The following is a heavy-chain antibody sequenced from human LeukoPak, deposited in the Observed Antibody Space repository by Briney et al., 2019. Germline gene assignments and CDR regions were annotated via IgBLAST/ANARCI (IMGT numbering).Heavy chain of an antibody. D-gene: IGHD2-15*01. J-gene: IGHJ6*03. CDR2: IHYSGST. CDR1: GGSISSYY. CDR3: ARVRCSGGSCPYYYYYYYMDV. Sequence: SETLSLTCTVSGGSISSYYWAWLRQPPGKGLEWIGSIHYSGSTYYNPSLQSRVTISIDTSKNQFSLKLRFVTAADTAVYYCARVRCSGGSCPYYYYYYYMDVWGKGTTVTVSS. V-gene: IGHV4-39*07.